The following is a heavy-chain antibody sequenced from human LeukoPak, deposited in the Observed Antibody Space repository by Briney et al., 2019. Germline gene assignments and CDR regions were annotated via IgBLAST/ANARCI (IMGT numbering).Heavy chain of an antibody. D-gene: IGHD1-1*01. CDR1: GFTFSSYE. CDR2: ISSSGSTI. CDR3: ARELNGAFDP. V-gene: IGHV3-48*03. Sequence: GGSQRLSCAASGFTFSSYEMHWVRQAPGKGLEWVSYISSSGSTIYYADSVKGRFTISRDNAKNSLYLQMNSLRASDTAVYYCARELNGAFDPWGQGTLVTVSS. J-gene: IGHJ5*02.